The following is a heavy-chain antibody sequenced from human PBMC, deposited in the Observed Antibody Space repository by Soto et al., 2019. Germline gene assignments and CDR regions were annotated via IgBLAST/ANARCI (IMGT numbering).Heavy chain of an antibody. CDR1: GFTFSDYY. CDR3: ARDPRGGSSWFDP. J-gene: IGHJ5*02. V-gene: IGHV3-11*06. D-gene: IGHD3-16*01. Sequence: QVQLVESGGGLVKPGGSLRLSCAASGFTFSDYYMSWIRQAPGKGLEWVSYISSSSSYTNYADSVKGRFTISRDNAKNSLYLQMNSLRAEDTAVYYCARDPRGGSSWFDPWGQGTLVTVSS. CDR2: ISSSSSYT.